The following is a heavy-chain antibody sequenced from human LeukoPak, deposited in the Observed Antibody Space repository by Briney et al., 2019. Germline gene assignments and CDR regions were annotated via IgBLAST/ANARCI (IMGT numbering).Heavy chain of an antibody. Sequence: SGPALVKPTQTLTLTCTFSGFSLRTSGMCVSWIRQPPGKALEWLARIDWDDDKYYSTSLKTRLTISKDTSKNQVVLTMTNMDPVDTATYYCARILPYCSGGRCYLPDYCGQATLVTVSS. D-gene: IGHD2-15*01. V-gene: IGHV2-70*11. CDR2: IDWDDDK. CDR3: ARILPYCSGGRCYLPDY. CDR1: GFSLRTSGMC. J-gene: IGHJ4*02.